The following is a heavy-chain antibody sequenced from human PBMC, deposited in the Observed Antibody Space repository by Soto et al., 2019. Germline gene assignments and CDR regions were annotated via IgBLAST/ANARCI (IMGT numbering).Heavy chain of an antibody. Sequence: PSETLSLTCTVSGGSISSSSYYWGWIRQPPGKGLEWIGSIYYSGSTYYNPSLKSRVTISVDTSKNQFSLKLSSVTAADTAVYYCARAKKGIPGWFGELVDPPSDYWGQGTLVTVSS. CDR3: ARAKKGIPGWFGELVDPPSDY. CDR2: IYYSGST. CDR1: GGSISSSSYY. D-gene: IGHD3-10*01. V-gene: IGHV4-39*01. J-gene: IGHJ4*02.